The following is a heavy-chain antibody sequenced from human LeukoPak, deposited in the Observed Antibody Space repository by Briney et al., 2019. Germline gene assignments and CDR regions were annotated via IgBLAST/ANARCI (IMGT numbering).Heavy chain of an antibody. V-gene: IGHV1-69*01. CDR3: ALRIMISYNWFDT. D-gene: IGHD3/OR15-3a*01. Sequence: SVTVSCKASGGTFSSYAISWVRQAPGQGLEWMGGIIPIFGTANYAQKFQGRVTITADESTSTAYMELSSLRSEDTAVYYCALRIMISYNWFDTWGQGTLVTVSS. J-gene: IGHJ5*02. CDR2: IIPIFGTA. CDR1: GGTFSSYA.